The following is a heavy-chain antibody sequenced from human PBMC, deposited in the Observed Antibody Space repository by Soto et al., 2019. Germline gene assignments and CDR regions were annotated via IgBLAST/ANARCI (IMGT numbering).Heavy chain of an antibody. V-gene: IGHV1-2*04. Sequence: GASVKLSCKASGYTFTGYYMHWVRQAPGQGLEWMGWINPNSGGTNYAQKLQGWVTMTRDTSISTAYMELSRLRSDDTAVYCCAREGYYDSSGYYPHDAFAISGQGTMDTVSS. CDR2: INPNSGGT. J-gene: IGHJ3*02. D-gene: IGHD3-22*01. CDR1: GYTFTGYY. CDR3: AREGYYDSSGYYPHDAFAI.